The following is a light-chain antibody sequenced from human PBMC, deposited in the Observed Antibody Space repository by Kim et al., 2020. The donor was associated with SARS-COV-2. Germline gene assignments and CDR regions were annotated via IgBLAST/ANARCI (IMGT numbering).Light chain of an antibody. J-gene: IGKJ2*01. CDR3: QQYTTSPPAYT. V-gene: IGKV3-20*01. Sequence: PGERATLSCRASQSISSEFLAWYQRISGQRPRLLNFGASNRAAGIPDRFSGGGSGTDFTLTITRLEPADSAVYYCQQYTTSPPAYTFGQGTKLEIK. CDR2: GAS. CDR1: QSISSEF.